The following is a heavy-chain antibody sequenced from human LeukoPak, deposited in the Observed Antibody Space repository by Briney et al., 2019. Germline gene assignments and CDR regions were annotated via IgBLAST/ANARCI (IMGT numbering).Heavy chain of an antibody. V-gene: IGHV3-64*01. D-gene: IGHD1-26*01. CDR1: GFTLSSYA. J-gene: IGHJ6*03. CDR2: ISKNGGNT. CDR3: ARVGEGRYYQYYYMDV. Sequence: GGSLRLSCAASGFTLSSYAMHWVRQAPGKGLEYVSAISKNGGNTYYANSVKGRFSIARDNSKNTLYLQMGSLRTEDMAVYYCARVGEGRYYQYYYMDVWGKGATVTVSS.